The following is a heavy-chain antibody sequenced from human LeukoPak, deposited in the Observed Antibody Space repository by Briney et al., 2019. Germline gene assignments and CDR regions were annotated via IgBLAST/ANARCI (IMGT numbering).Heavy chain of an antibody. CDR2: IIPIFGTA. Sequence: EASVKVSCKASGGTFSSYAISWVRQAPGQGLEWMGGIIPIFGTANYAQKFQGRVTITADESTSTAYMELSRLRSDDTAVYYCARDLLMFEDVITMVRGVPFYGMDVWGQGTTVTVSS. V-gene: IGHV1-69*01. CDR3: ARDLLMFEDVITMVRGVPFYGMDV. J-gene: IGHJ6*02. D-gene: IGHD3-10*01. CDR1: GGTFSSYA.